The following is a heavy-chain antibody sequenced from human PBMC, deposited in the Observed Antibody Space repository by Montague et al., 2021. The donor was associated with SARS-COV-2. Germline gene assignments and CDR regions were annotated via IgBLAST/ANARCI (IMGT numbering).Heavy chain of an antibody. Sequence: SETLSLTCTVSGGSISSYYWSWIRQPPGKGLEWIGYINYSGSTNYNHSLKSRVTISVDASKNQFSLKLSSVTAADTAAYYCARVFPRWLQFDPYFDYWGQGTLVTVSS. CDR3: ARVFPRWLQFDPYFDY. D-gene: IGHD5-24*01. V-gene: IGHV4-59*01. CDR2: INYSGST. J-gene: IGHJ4*02. CDR1: GGSISSYY.